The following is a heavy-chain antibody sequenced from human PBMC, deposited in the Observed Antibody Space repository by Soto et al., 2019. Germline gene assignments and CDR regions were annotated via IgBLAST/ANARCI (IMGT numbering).Heavy chain of an antibody. V-gene: IGHV3-30*18. J-gene: IGHJ4*02. CDR3: AKGAVTSSLYYFDY. Sequence: QVQLVESGGGVVQPGRSLRLSCAASGFTFSSYGMHWVRQAPGKGLEWVAIISYDGSEKYYAGSVKGRFTISRDNSKNTLYLQMNSLRAEETAVYYCAKGAVTSSLYYFDYWGPGTLVTVSS. CDR1: GFTFSSYG. CDR2: ISYDGSEK. D-gene: IGHD4-17*01.